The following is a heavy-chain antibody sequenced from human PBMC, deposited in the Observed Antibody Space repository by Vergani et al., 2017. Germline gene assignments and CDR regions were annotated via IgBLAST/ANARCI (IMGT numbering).Heavy chain of an antibody. V-gene: IGHV4-38-2*01. CDR2: IFSSGTT. J-gene: IGHJ4*02. CDR3: ARGSRAEGGSGPDK. D-gene: IGHD6-13*01. CDR1: GYSISSGYY. Sequence: QVQLQESGPGLVKPSETLSLTCGVSGYSISSGYYWGWIRQPAGKTLEWIGEIFSSGTTNYNPSFKNRVTMSVDTSKNQFSLKLNSVTAADTAVYYCARGSRAEGGSGPDKWGQGTLVTVSS.